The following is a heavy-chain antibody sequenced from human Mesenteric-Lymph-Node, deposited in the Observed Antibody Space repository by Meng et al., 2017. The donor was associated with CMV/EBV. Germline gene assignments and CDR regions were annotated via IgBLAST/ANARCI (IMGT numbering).Heavy chain of an antibody. J-gene: IGHJ1*01. CDR3: ARWGPMYYDFWGGEGFFQH. CDR2: ISAYNGNT. V-gene: IGHV1-18*01. D-gene: IGHD3-3*01. Sequence: ASVKVSCKASGYTFTSYGISWVRQAPGQGLEWMGWISAYNGNTNYAQKLQGRVTMTTDTSTSTAYMGLRSLRSDDTAVYYCARWGPMYYDFWGGEGFFQHWGQGTLVTVSS. CDR1: GYTFTSYG.